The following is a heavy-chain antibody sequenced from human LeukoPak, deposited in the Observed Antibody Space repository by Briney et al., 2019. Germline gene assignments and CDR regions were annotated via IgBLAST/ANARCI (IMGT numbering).Heavy chain of an antibody. CDR3: VRDYSVERVAD. CDR2: IDGFGANT. D-gene: IGHD4-23*01. CDR1: GFTFSDTW. V-gene: IGHV3-74*01. J-gene: IGHJ4*02. Sequence: GGSVRLSCAASGFTFSDTWMHWVRQAPGKGLVWVSRIDGFGANTAYADSVKGRFTISRDNARNTLYLHMNSLRADDTAVYYCVRDYSVERVADWGQGTLDTVSS.